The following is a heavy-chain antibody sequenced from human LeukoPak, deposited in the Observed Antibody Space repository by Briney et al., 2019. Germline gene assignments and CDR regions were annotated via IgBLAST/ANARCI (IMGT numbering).Heavy chain of an antibody. J-gene: IGHJ4*02. CDR1: GFTFSNFW. CDR3: ASSPAYCSSTSCQLDY. D-gene: IGHD2-2*01. CDR2: IKQDETEK. Sequence: GGSLRLSCTASGFTFSNFWMGWVRQAPGKGLEWVANIKQDETEKFYLGSVKGRFTISRDNSKNTLCLQMNSLRAEDTAVYYCASSPAYCSSTSCQLDYWGQGTLVTVSS. V-gene: IGHV3-7*03.